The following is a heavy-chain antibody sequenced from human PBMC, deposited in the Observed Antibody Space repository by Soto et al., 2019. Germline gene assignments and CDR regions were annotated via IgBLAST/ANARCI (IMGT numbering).Heavy chain of an antibody. V-gene: IGHV4-39*01. CDR3: ASSSPFHY. CDR1: GGSISSSDYY. CDR2: INYSGST. J-gene: IGHJ4*02. D-gene: IGHD6-6*01. Sequence: SETLSLTCTVSGGSISSSDYYWGWIRQPPGKGLEWIGSINYSGSTYDNPSLKSRLTMSVDTSRNQFSLKLTSVTAADTGVYYCASSSPFHYWGPGILVTVS.